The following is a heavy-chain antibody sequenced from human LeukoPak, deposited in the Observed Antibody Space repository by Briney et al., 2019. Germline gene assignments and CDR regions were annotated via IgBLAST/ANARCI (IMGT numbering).Heavy chain of an antibody. CDR3: ARLWFGELLGAFDI. CDR1: GFTFSDYY. Sequence: PGGSLRLSCAASGFTFSDYYMSWIRQAPGKGLEWVSYISSSGTIYYADSVKGRFTISRDNAKNSLYLQMNSLRAEDTAVYYCARLWFGELLGAFDIWGQGTLVTVSS. CDR2: ISSSGTI. V-gene: IGHV3-11*01. J-gene: IGHJ4*02. D-gene: IGHD3-10*01.